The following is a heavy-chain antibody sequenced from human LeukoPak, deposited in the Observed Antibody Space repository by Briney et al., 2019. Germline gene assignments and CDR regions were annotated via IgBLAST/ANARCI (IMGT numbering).Heavy chain of an antibody. CDR3: VKGGGSSPDQHEYLQH. J-gene: IGHJ1*01. CDR2: INRNGCST. CDR1: GFTFDDYG. D-gene: IGHD2-15*01. Sequence: GGALRLSCAASGFTFDDYGMSWVRQAPGKGLEGVSGINRNGCSTGYADSVKGRFTISIDNDKHSLDLLINSLREDDMALYYCVKGGGSSPDQHEYLQHWGQGTLVTVSS. V-gene: IGHV3-20*04.